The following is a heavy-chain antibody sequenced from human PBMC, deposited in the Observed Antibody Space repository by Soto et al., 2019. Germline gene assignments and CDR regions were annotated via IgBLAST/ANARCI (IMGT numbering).Heavy chain of an antibody. CDR2: IYYSGST. Sequence: SETLSLTCTVSGGSISSSSYYWGWIRQPPGKGLEWIGSIYYSGSTYYNPSLKSRVTISVDTSKNQFSLKLSSVTAADTAVYYCASERYFDWSYGMDVWGQGTTVTVS. CDR1: GGSISSSSYY. CDR3: ASERYFDWSYGMDV. D-gene: IGHD3-9*01. V-gene: IGHV4-39*01. J-gene: IGHJ6*02.